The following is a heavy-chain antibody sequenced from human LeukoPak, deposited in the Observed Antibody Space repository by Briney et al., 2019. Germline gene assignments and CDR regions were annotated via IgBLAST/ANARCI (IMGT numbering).Heavy chain of an antibody. CDR2: ISGSGGST. CDR3: AKRRQVDYYDSSDY. J-gene: IGHJ4*02. CDR1: GFTFSSYA. D-gene: IGHD3-22*01. Sequence: TGGSLRLSCAASGFTFSSYAMSWVRQAPGKGLEWVSAISGSGGSTYYADSVKGRFTISRDNSKNTLYLQMNSLRAEDTAVYYCAKRRQVDYYDSSDYWGQGTLVTVSS. V-gene: IGHV3-23*01.